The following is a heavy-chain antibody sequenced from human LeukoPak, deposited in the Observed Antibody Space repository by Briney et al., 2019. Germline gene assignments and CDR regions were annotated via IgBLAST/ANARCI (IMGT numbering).Heavy chain of an antibody. CDR1: GFTFSSYA. V-gene: IGHV3-30-3*01. D-gene: IGHD1-26*01. CDR2: ISSDENNK. Sequence: GTSLRLSCAASGFTFSSYAMHWVRQAPGKGLEWVAVISSDENNKSYADSVKGRFTISRDNSKNTLYLQMNSLRAEDTAVYYCGRDLGGRSGYWGQGTLVTVSS. CDR3: GRDLGGRSGY. J-gene: IGHJ4*02.